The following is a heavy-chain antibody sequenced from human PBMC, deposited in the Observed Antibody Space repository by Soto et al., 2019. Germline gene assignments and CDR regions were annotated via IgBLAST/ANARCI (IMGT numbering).Heavy chain of an antibody. CDR3: ARELGGTTVNNLFDH. CDR2: VNPSGDST. CDR1: GYTFTRYY. D-gene: IGHD4-17*01. Sequence: QVQLVQSGAEVKKPGASVKVSCKASGYTFTRYYMHWVRQAPGQGLEWMGIVNPSGDSTNYAQKFRGRVPMTRDTSTNTVDRELSSLRSADTAVYFCARELGGTTVNNLFDHWGQGTLVTVSS. J-gene: IGHJ4*02. V-gene: IGHV1-46*01.